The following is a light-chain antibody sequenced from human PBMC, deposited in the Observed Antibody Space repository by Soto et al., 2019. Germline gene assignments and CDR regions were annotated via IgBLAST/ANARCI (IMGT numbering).Light chain of an antibody. CDR2: DAS. CDR3: QQRSNRLPIT. CDR1: QSVGSY. V-gene: IGKV3-11*01. J-gene: IGKJ5*01. Sequence: ETVLTQSPVTLSLSPGERATLSCRASQSVGSYLAWYQQKPGQAPRLLIYDASSRAPGVPARFSGSGSGTDFTLTISSLEPEDFAVYYCQQRSNRLPITCGQGTRLDIK.